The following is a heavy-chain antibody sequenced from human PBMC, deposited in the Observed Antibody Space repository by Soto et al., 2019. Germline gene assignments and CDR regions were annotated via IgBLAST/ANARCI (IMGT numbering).Heavy chain of an antibody. D-gene: IGHD4-17*01. V-gene: IGHV1-2*02. CDR2: INPNSGGT. Sequence: ASVKVSCKASGYTFTGYYMHWVRQAPGQGLEWMGWINPNSGGTNYAQKFQGRVTMTRDTSISTAYMELSRLRSDDTAVYYCARLLYGDYDAFDIWGQGTIVTVSS. CDR3: ARLLYGDYDAFDI. CDR1: GYTFTGYY. J-gene: IGHJ3*02.